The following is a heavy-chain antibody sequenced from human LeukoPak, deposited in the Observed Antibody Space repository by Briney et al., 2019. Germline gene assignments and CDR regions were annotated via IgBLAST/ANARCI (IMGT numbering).Heavy chain of an antibody. CDR3: AKDSYLAAAGSGGMDV. CDR2: ISWNSGSI. D-gene: IGHD6-13*01. J-gene: IGHJ6*02. V-gene: IGHV3-9*01. CDR1: GFTFDDYA. Sequence: GRSLRLSCAASGFTFDDYAMHWVRQAPGKGLEWVSGISWNSGSIGYADSVKGRFTISRDNAKNSLYLQMNSLRAEDTALYYCAKDSYLAAAGSGGMDVWGQGTTVTVSS.